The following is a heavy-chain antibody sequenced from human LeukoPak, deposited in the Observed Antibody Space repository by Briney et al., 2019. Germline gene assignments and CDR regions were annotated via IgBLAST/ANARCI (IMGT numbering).Heavy chain of an antibody. D-gene: IGHD2-15*01. Sequence: SETLSLTCTVSGGSISSSSYYWGWIRQPPGKGLEWIGSIYYSGSTYYNPPLKSRVTISVDTSKNQFSLKLSSVTAADTAVYYCARDPNGGVVVAANYFDYWGQGTLVTVSS. CDR1: GGSISSSSYY. J-gene: IGHJ4*02. V-gene: IGHV4-39*07. CDR2: IYYSGST. CDR3: ARDPNGGVVVAANYFDY.